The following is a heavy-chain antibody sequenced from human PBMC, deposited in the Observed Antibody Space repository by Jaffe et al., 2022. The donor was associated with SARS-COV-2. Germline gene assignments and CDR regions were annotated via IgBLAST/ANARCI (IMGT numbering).Heavy chain of an antibody. CDR3: AHAKRGVGATKGGAFDI. CDR2: ISWNSGSI. CDR1: GFTFDDYA. Sequence: EVQLVESGGGLVQPGRSLRLSCAASGFTFDDYAMHWVRQAPGKGLEWVSGISWNSGSIGYADSVKGRFTISRDNAKNSLYLQMNSLRAEDTALYYCAHAKRGVGATKGGAFDIWGQGTMVTVSS. V-gene: IGHV3-9*01. D-gene: IGHD1-26*01. J-gene: IGHJ3*02.